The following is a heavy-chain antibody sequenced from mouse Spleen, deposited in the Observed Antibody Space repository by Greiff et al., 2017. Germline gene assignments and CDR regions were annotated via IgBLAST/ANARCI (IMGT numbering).Heavy chain of an antibody. CDR2: ISCYNGAT. V-gene: IGHV1S34*01. Sequence: LVKTGASVKISCKASGYSFTGYYMHWVKQSHGKSLEWIGYISCYNGATSYNQKFKGKATFTVDTSSSTAYMQFNSLTSEDSAVYYCARSENGPREGDWYFDVWGAGTTVTVSS. J-gene: IGHJ1*01. CDR1: GYSFTGYY. D-gene: IGHD1-1*02. CDR3: ARSENGPREGDWYFDV.